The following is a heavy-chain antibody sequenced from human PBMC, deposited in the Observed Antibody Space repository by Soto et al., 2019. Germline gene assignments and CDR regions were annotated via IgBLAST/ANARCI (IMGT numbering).Heavy chain of an antibody. Sequence: SETLSLTCAVSGDSISSNVWWSWVRQPPGKGLEWIGEIYHSGSANFNPSLKSRVTMSVDTSKNQFSLKLNSVTAADTAMYYCARDAAVPGETDRFDYWGQGTLVTVSS. V-gene: IGHV4-4*02. CDR2: IYHSGSA. J-gene: IGHJ4*02. D-gene: IGHD6-19*01. CDR3: ARDAAVPGETDRFDY. CDR1: GDSISSNVW.